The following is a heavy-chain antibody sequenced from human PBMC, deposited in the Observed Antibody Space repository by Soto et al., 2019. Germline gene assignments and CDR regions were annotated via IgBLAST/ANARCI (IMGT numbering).Heavy chain of an antibody. CDR1: GGSNSSSSNY. Sequence: PSETLSLTCTVSGGSNSSSSNYWGWIRQPPGKRLEWIGSIYYSGSTYYNPSLKCRVTISVDTSKNQFSLKLSSVPAADTAVYYCARHPPIPGGQWLVVLPWFDLWGQGTLVTVSS. D-gene: IGHD6-19*01. CDR3: ARHPPIPGGQWLVVLPWFDL. V-gene: IGHV4-39*01. CDR2: IYYSGST. J-gene: IGHJ5*02.